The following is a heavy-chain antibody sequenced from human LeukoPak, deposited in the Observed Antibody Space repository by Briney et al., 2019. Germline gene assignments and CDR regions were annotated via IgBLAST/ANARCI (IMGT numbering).Heavy chain of an antibody. CDR1: GHTFTNYG. CDR2: ISAYNGNT. D-gene: IGHD3-10*01. Sequence: AASVKVSCKASGHTFTNYGITWVRQAPGQGLEWMGWISAYNGNTNYAQKLQGRVTMTTDTSTSTAYMELRSLRSDDTAVYYCARNYWWSGYGSGPSPYYYYMDVWGKGTTVTVSS. CDR3: ARNYWWSGYGSGPSPYYYYMDV. J-gene: IGHJ6*03. V-gene: IGHV1-18*01.